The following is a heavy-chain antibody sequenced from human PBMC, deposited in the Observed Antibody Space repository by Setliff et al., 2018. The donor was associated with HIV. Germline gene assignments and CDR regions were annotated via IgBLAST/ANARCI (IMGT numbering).Heavy chain of an antibody. D-gene: IGHD3-10*01. Sequence: KPSETLSLTCTVSGGSISSSSYYWGWIRQPPGKGLEWIGSIYYSGSTYYNPSLKTRVTISVDGSKNQFSLKLKSVTAADTAVYYCARWHPPYGFWEEDYWGQGILVTVSS. V-gene: IGHV4-39*01. CDR1: GGSISSSSYY. J-gene: IGHJ4*02. CDR3: ARWHPPYGFWEEDY. CDR2: IYYSGST.